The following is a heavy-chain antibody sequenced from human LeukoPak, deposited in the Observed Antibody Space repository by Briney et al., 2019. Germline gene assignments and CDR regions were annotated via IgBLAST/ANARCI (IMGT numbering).Heavy chain of an antibody. Sequence: SQTLSLTCAISGDSDSSNTDAWNWIRQSPSRGLEWLGRTYYRSKWYNDYAVSVKSRITINPDTTKNQFSLQLNSVTPEDTAMYFCARDSESSGWYRVDYWGQGTLVTVSS. D-gene: IGHD6-19*01. CDR3: ARDSESSGWYRVDY. V-gene: IGHV6-1*01. CDR1: GDSDSSNTDA. J-gene: IGHJ4*02. CDR2: TYYRSKWYN.